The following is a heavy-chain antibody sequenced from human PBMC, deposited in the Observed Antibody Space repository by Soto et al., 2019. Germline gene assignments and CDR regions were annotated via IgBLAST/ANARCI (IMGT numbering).Heavy chain of an antibody. Sequence: EVQLLESGGGLVQPGGSLRLSCSTSGFTFSTYAMNWVRQAPGKGLEWVSGLSGSGGTTYYADSVRGRFTISRDNSKNPLFLQMNSRRAEDTALYYCAKQRADYGSGSDTYYFDFWGQGTLVTVSS. CDR3: AKQRADYGSGSDTYYFDF. CDR1: GFTFSTYA. CDR2: LSGSGGTT. D-gene: IGHD3-10*01. J-gene: IGHJ4*02. V-gene: IGHV3-23*01.